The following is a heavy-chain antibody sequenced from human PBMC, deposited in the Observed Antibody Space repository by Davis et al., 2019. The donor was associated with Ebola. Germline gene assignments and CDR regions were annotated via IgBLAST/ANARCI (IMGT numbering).Heavy chain of an antibody. J-gene: IGHJ4*02. D-gene: IGHD3-9*01. Sequence: SVKVSCKASGGTFSSYTIDWVRQAPGQGLEWMGGIIPIFGTANYAQKFQGRVTITADESTSTAYMELSSLRSEDTAVYYCARDYYDILTGYYTYFDYWGQGTLVTVSS. CDR2: IIPIFGTA. CDR3: ARDYYDILTGYYTYFDY. CDR1: GGTFSSYT. V-gene: IGHV1-69*13.